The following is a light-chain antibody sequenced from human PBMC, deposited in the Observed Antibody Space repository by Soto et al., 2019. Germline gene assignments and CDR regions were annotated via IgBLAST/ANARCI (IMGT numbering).Light chain of an antibody. CDR2: DTF. J-gene: IGLJ3*02. CDR3: SLYYRGAWV. Sequence: QTVVTQEPSVTVSPGGTVTLTCGSSTGGVTSGHYPYWFHQKPGQAPKTLIHDTFKRHSWTPARFSGSLLGGKAALTLSGAQPEDEADYYCSLYYRGAWVFGGRTKLTVL. CDR1: TGGVTSGHY. V-gene: IGLV7-46*01.